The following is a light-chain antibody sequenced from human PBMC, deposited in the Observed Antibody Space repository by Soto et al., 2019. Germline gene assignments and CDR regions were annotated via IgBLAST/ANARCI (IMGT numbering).Light chain of an antibody. CDR2: KAS. V-gene: IGKV1-5*03. CDR3: QQYDTYPWT. CDR1: QSINRW. J-gene: IGKJ1*01. Sequence: DIQMTQSPSTLSASVGDTVTITCRASQSINRWLAWYQQKPGKAPQLLMYKASSLESGVPSRFSGSASATESTLTISSLQPDDFATYYRQQYDTYPWTFGQGTKVEVK.